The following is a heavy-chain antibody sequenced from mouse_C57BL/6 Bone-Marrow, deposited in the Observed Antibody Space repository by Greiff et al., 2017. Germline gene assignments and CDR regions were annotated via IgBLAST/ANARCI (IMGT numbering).Heavy chain of an antibody. D-gene: IGHD1-1*01. J-gene: IGHJ4*01. CDR3: DRSTTVVATDYAMDY. V-gene: IGHV1-9*01. CDR2: ILPGSGST. Sequence: QVQLQQSGAELMKPGASVKLSCKATGYTFTGYWIEWVKQRPGHGLEWIGEILPGSGSTNYNEKFKGKATFTADTSSNTAYMQLSSLTTEDSAIYYGDRSTTVVATDYAMDYWGQGTSVTVSS. CDR1: GYTFTGYW.